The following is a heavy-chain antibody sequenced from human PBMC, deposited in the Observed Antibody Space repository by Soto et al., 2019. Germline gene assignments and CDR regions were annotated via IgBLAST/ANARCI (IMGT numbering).Heavy chain of an antibody. D-gene: IGHD3-16*01. CDR1: RDTFNKYA. CDR2: IIPIFSSR. Sequence: GASLKVSCKTSRDTFNKYAFNWVRQAPGQGLEWMGWIIPIFSSRNYAEKFQGRVTITADDSTSTAYMELRSLRFEDTAVYYCARGETYLGVWGQGTTVTVSS. V-gene: IGHV1-69*13. CDR3: ARGETYLGV. J-gene: IGHJ6*02.